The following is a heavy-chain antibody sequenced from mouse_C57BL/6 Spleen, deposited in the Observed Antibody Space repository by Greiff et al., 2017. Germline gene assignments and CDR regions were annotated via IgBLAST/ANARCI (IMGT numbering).Heavy chain of an antibody. Sequence: VKLQESGAELVKPGASVKISCKASGYAFSSYWMNWVKQRPGKGLEWIGQIYPGDGDTNYNGKFKGKATLTADKSSSTAYMQLSSLTSEDSAVYFCASNYAYAMDYWGQGTSVTVSS. CDR3: ASNYAYAMDY. CDR2: IYPGDGDT. CDR1: GYAFSSYW. V-gene: IGHV1-80*01. J-gene: IGHJ4*01. D-gene: IGHD1-1*02.